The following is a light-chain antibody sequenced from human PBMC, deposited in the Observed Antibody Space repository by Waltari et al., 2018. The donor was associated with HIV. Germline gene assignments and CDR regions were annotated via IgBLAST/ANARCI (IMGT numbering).Light chain of an antibody. J-gene: IGLJ2*01. CDR1: SSDVGAHKY. V-gene: IGLV2-14*03. CDR3: SSYTSSTTLVV. CDR2: DVN. Sequence: QSALTQPASVSGSPGQSITIACPGTSSDVGAHKYVPWYQQHPGKAPKLMIYDVNNRPSGVSNRFSGSKSGNTASLTISGLQAEDEADYYCSSYTSSTTLVVFGGGTKLTVL.